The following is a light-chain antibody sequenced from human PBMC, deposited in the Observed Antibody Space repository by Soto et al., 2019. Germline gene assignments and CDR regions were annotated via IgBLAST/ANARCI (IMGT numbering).Light chain of an antibody. V-gene: IGKV3-20*01. Sequence: EIVLTQSPGTLSLSPGERATLSCRASQSVSSSYLAWYQQKPGQAPRLLIYGASSRATGIPDRFSGSGSGTDFTLTISGLEPEDFAVYYCQQYGNSRGTFGQGTRLEIK. J-gene: IGKJ5*01. CDR3: QQYGNSRGT. CDR2: GAS. CDR1: QSVSSSY.